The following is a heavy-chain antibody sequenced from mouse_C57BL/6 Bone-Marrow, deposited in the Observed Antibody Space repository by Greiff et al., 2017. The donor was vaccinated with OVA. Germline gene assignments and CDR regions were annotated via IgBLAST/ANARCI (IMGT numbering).Heavy chain of an antibody. J-gene: IGHJ3*01. D-gene: IGHD2-3*01. CDR1: GYTFTSYW. CDR2: IYPGSGST. V-gene: IGHV1-55*01. CDR3: AREDGYYSWFAY. Sequence: VQLKQPGAELVKPGASVKMSCKASGYTFTSYWITWVKQRPGQGLEWIGDIYPGSGSTNYNEKFKSKATLTVDTSSSTAYMQLSSLTSEDSAVYYCAREDGYYSWFAYWGQGTLVTVSA.